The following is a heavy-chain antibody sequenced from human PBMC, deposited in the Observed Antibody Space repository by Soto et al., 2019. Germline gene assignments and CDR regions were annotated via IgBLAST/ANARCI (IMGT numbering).Heavy chain of an antibody. Sequence: GGSLRLSXAASGFTFSSYAMSWVRQAPGKGLEWVSAISGSGGSTYYADSVKGRFTISRDNSKNTLYLQMNSLRAEDTAVYYCAKDAVITMIVVVITNFDYWGQGTLVTVSS. CDR1: GFTFSSYA. J-gene: IGHJ4*02. CDR3: AKDAVITMIVVVITNFDY. D-gene: IGHD3-22*01. V-gene: IGHV3-23*01. CDR2: ISGSGGST.